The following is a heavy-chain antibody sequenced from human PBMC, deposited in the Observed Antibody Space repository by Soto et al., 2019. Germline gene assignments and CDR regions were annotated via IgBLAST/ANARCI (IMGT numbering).Heavy chain of an antibody. J-gene: IGHJ6*02. V-gene: IGHV1-69*06. CDR3: ARARRITIFGVVTGHYGMDV. CDR2: IIPIFGTA. CDR1: GCTFSSYA. Sequence: GAAVKVSCKASGCTFSSYAISWVRQAPGQGLEWMGGIIPIFGTANYAQKFQGRVTITADKSTSTAYMELSSLRSEDTAVYYCARARRITIFGVVTGHYGMDVWGQGTTVTVSS. D-gene: IGHD3-3*01.